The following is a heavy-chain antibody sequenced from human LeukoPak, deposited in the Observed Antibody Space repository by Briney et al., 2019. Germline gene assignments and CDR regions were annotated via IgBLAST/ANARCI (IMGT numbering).Heavy chain of an antibody. CDR1: GYTISSYY. Sequence: ASVKVSCKASGYTISSYYMNWVRQAPGQGLEWMGIINPSRGSTSYAQKFQGRVTMTRDTSTNTVYMELSSLRSEDTAVYYCASGSYYYDSSGLDYWGQGTLVTVSS. CDR2: INPSRGST. CDR3: ASGSYYYDSSGLDY. J-gene: IGHJ4*02. D-gene: IGHD3-22*01. V-gene: IGHV1-46*01.